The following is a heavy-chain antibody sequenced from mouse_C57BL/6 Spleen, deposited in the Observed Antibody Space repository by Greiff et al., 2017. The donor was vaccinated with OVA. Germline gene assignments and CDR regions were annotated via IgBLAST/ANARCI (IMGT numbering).Heavy chain of an antibody. V-gene: IGHV1-55*01. CDR1: GYTFTSYW. CDR3: ARRGYLYARDY. J-gene: IGHJ4*01. CDR2: ISPGSGST. Sequence: VQLQPSGAELVKPGASVQMSCKASGYTFTSYWITWVKQRPGQGLEWIGDISPGSGSTNYNEKFKSKATLTVDTSSSTASMQLSSLTSEDSTVYYCARRGYLYARDYWGQGTSVTVSS.